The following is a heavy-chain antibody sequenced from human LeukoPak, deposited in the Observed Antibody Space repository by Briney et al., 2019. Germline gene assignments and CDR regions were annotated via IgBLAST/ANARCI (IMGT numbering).Heavy chain of an antibody. CDR2: IYYSGST. J-gene: IGHJ4*02. Sequence: PSETLSLTCTVSGGSISSYYWSWIRQPPGKGLEWIGYIYYSGSTNYNPSLKSRVTISVDTSKNQFSLKLSSVTAADTAVYYCARVVRGYSYGFPDYWGQGTPVTVSS. CDR3: ARVVRGYSYGFPDY. D-gene: IGHD5-18*01. V-gene: IGHV4-59*01. CDR1: GGSISSYY.